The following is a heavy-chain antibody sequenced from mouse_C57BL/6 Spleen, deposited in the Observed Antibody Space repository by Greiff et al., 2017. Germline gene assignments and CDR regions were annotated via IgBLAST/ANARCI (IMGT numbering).Heavy chain of an antibody. CDR3: ARSPYDYDERGYFDY. CDR1: GYTFTNYW. J-gene: IGHJ2*01. V-gene: IGHV1-63*01. D-gene: IGHD2-4*01. Sequence: QVQLKESGAELVRPGTSVKMSCKASGYTFTNYWIGWAKQRPGHGLEWIGDIYPGGGYTNYNEKFKGKATLTADKSSSTAYMQFSSLTSEDSAIYYCARSPYDYDERGYFDYWGQGTTLTVSS. CDR2: IYPGGGYT.